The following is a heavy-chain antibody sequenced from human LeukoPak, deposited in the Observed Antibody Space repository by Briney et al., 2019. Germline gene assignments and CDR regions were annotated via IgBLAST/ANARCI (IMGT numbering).Heavy chain of an antibody. CDR1: GFTFSNYW. D-gene: IGHD7-27*01. Sequence: GGSLRLSCAASGFTFSNYWMSWVRQAPGKGLEWVANIKQDGSNKYYVDSVKGRFTISRDNAKNSLYLQMNSLRAEDTAVYYCARVSWGSGDYWGQGTLVTVSS. CDR3: ARVSWGSGDY. CDR2: IKQDGSNK. J-gene: IGHJ4*02. V-gene: IGHV3-7*01.